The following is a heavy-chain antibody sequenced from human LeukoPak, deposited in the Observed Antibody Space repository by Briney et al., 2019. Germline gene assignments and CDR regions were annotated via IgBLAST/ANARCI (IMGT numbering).Heavy chain of an antibody. J-gene: IGHJ4*02. CDR1: GFTLCRHP. Sequence: GGSLRLSRAPSGFTLCRHPVSSVPPAPGEGREWGSDICGSGGSTYYSDSVKGRFTISRDNSKNTLYLQMNSLRAEDTAVYYCAKTDIVVVPAAMRGYYFDYWGEGTLVTVSS. D-gene: IGHD2-2*01. V-gene: IGHV3-23*01. CDR2: ICGSGGST. CDR3: AKTDIVVVPAAMRGYYFDY.